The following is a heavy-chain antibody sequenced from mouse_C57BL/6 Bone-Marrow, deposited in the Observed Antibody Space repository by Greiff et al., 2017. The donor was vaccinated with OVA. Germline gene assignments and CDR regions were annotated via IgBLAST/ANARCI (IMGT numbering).Heavy chain of an antibody. Sequence: QVQLQQPGAELVKPGASVKVSCKASGYTFTSYWMHWVKQRPGQGLEWIGRIHPSDSDPNYNQKFKGKATLTVDKSSSTAYLQLSSLTAEDSAVYYCAIDDYDGYFDVWGTGTTVTVSS. CDR2: IHPSDSDP. J-gene: IGHJ1*03. CDR3: AIDDYDGYFDV. D-gene: IGHD2-4*01. CDR1: GYTFTSYW. V-gene: IGHV1-74*01.